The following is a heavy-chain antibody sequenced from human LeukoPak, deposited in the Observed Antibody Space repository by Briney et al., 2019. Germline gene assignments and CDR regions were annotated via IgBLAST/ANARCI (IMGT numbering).Heavy chain of an antibody. V-gene: IGHV3-74*01. D-gene: IGHD6-19*01. CDR2: INSDGSST. CDR1: GFTFSSYW. CDR3: AKDPAVANTARRFQR. Sequence: PGGSLRLSCAASGFTFSSYWMHWVRQAPGKGLVWVSRINSDGSSTSYADSVKGRFTISRDNAKNTLYLQMNSLRVEDTAVYYCAKDPAVANTARRFQRWGQGTLVTVTS. J-gene: IGHJ1*01.